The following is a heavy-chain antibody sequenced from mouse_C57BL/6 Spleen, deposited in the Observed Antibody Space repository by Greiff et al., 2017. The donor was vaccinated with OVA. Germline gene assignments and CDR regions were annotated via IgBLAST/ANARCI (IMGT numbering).Heavy chain of an antibody. CDR2: ISYDGSN. CDR1: GYSITSGYY. CDR3: AGHYDYDEAYFDY. V-gene: IGHV3-6*01. D-gene: IGHD2-4*01. J-gene: IGHJ2*01. Sequence: DVQLQESGPGLVKPSQSLSLTCSVTGYSITSGYYWNWIRQFPGNKLEWMGYISYDGSNNYNPSLKNRISITRDTSKNQFFLKLNSVTTEDTATYYCAGHYDYDEAYFDYWGQGTTLTVSS.